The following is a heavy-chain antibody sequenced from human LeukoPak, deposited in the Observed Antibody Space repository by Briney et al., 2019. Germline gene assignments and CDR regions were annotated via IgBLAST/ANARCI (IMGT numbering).Heavy chain of an antibody. V-gene: IGHV4-59*08. CDR1: DGSISNNY. CDR2: IYNSGST. J-gene: IGHJ4*02. CDR3: ARHAGLSYGFDY. D-gene: IGHD5-18*01. Sequence: PSETLSLTCTVSDGSISNNYWSWIRQPPGKGLEWIGYIYNSGSTNYNPSLKSRVTISVDTSKNQFSLKLISVTAADTAVYYCARHAGLSYGFDYWGQGTLVTVFS.